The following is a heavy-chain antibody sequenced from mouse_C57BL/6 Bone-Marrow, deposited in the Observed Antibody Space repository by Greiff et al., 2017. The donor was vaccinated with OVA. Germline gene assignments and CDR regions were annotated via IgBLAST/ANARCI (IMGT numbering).Heavy chain of an antibody. CDR3: ARQRITTVVAHWYFDV. Sequence: EVQLVESGGGLVKPGGSLKLSCAASGFTFSDYGMHWVRQAPEKGLEWVAYISSGSSTIYYADTVKGRFTISRDNAKYTLFLQMTSLRSEDTAMYYCARQRITTVVAHWYFDVWGTGTTVTVSS. V-gene: IGHV5-17*01. CDR2: ISSGSSTI. J-gene: IGHJ1*03. CDR1: GFTFSDYG. D-gene: IGHD1-1*01.